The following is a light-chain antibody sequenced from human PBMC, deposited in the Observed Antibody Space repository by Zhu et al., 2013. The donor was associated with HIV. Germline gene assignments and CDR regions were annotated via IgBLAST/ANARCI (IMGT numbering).Light chain of an antibody. CDR1: SGHRTYD. CDR3: SSYGGRNNRVL. CDR2: VYSEGRH. V-gene: IGLV4-69*01. Sequence: QPVLTQSPSASASLGASVNLTCTLSSGHRTYDIAWHQHQPEKGPRYLMKVYSEGRHSNGDGIPDRFSGSSSGAERYLTISSVQSEDEAEYFCSSYGGRNNRVLFGGGTKLTVL. J-gene: IGLJ3*02.